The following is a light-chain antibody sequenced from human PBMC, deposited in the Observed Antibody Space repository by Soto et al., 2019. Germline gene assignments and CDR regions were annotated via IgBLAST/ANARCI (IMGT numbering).Light chain of an antibody. Sequence: QSALTQPASVSGSPGQSITISCTGTSSDVGGYNYVSWYQQHPGKPPKLMIYEVRNRPSGVSNRFSGSKSGNTASLTISGLQAEDEADYYCSSYTSSNTLVVFGTGTKLTVL. CDR2: EVR. CDR1: SSDVGGYNY. J-gene: IGLJ1*01. CDR3: SSYTSSNTLVV. V-gene: IGLV2-14*01.